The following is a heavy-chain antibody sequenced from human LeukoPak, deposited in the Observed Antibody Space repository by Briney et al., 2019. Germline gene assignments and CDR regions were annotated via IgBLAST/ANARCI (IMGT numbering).Heavy chain of an antibody. V-gene: IGHV3-30-3*01. CDR3: ARDPGYSYGYDY. CDR1: GFTFNSYA. J-gene: IGHJ4*02. D-gene: IGHD5-18*01. CDR2: ISYDGSDE. Sequence: GGSLRLSCTASGFTFNSYAMHWVRQASGKGLEWVALISYDGSDEYYADSVKGRFTISRDNSKSTLFLQMNSLTTDDTARYYCARDPGYSYGYDYWGQGTLVTVSS.